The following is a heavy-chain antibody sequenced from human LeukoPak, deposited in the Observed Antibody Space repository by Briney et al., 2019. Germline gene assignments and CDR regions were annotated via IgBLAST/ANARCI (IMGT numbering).Heavy chain of an antibody. D-gene: IGHD3-22*01. J-gene: IGHJ4*02. Sequence: ASVKVSCKASGYTFTSYYMHWVRQAPGQGLEWMGIINPSGGSTSYAQKFQGRVTMTRDTSTSTVYMELSSLRSEDTAVYYCARVDYYYDSSGYNVYYFDYWGQGTLVTVSS. V-gene: IGHV1-46*01. CDR2: INPSGGST. CDR1: GYTFTSYY. CDR3: ARVDYYYDSSGYNVYYFDY.